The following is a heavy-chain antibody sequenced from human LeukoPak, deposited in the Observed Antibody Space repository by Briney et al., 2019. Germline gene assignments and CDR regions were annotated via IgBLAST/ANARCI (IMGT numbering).Heavy chain of an antibody. CDR1: GFTFDDYA. CDR2: ISWNSGSI. Sequence: PGGSLRLSCAASGFTFDDYAMHWVRQAPGKGLEWVSGISWNSGSIGYAGSVKGRFTISRDNAKNTLYLQMNSLRGEDTAVYYCARGASNRFDYWGQGTLVTVSS. J-gene: IGHJ4*02. CDR3: ARGASNRFDY. V-gene: IGHV3-9*01. D-gene: IGHD1-14*01.